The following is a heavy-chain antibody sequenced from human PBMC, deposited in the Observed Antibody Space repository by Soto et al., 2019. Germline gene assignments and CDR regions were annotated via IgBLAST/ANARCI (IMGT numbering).Heavy chain of an antibody. D-gene: IGHD6-6*01. V-gene: IGHV1-69*01. CDR1: GGTFSSYA. CDR2: IIPIFGTA. Sequence: QVQLVQSGAEVKKPGSSVKVSCKASGGTFSSYAISWVRQAPGQGLEWMGGIIPIFGTANYAQKFQGRVTITADESTSTDYMELSSLRSEDTAVYYCARDIGGGASIAARPLYFDYWGQGTLVTVSS. J-gene: IGHJ4*02. CDR3: ARDIGGGASIAARPLYFDY.